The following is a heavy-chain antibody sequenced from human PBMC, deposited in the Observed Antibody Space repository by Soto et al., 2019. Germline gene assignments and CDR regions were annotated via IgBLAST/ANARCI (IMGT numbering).Heavy chain of an antibody. CDR1: RFTFSNYA. CDR3: AKCPQYYYMDV. J-gene: IGHJ6*03. V-gene: IGHV3-23*01. Sequence: GVSLRLSCAASRFTFSNYAMNWVRQAPGKGLEWVSTISGGGGSTYYADSVKGRFTISRDNSKNTLYLQMNSLRAEDTAVYYCAKCPQYYYMDVWGKGTTVTVSS. CDR2: ISGGGGST.